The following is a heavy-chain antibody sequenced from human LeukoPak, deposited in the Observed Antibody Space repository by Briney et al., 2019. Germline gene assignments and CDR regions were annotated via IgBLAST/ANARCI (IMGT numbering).Heavy chain of an antibody. CDR1: GYTFTGYY. Sequence: ASVKVSCKASGYTFTGYYMHWVRQAPGQGLEWMGWINPNSGGTNYAQKFQGRVTMTRDTSISTAYMELSGLRSDDTAVYYCAREVVGATTLDYWGQGTLVTVSS. CDR2: INPNSGGT. CDR3: AREVVGATTLDY. D-gene: IGHD1-26*01. J-gene: IGHJ4*02. V-gene: IGHV1-2*02.